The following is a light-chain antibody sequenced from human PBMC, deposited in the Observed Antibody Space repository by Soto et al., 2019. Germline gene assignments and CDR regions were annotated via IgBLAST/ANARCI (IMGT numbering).Light chain of an antibody. CDR3: QQSYSWA. CDR2: AAS. J-gene: IGKJ1*01. V-gene: IGKV1-39*01. Sequence: DIQMTQSPSSLSASVGDRVTITCRASQNISSYLNWYQQKPGKAPKLLIYAASSLQSGVPSSFXGSGXGXXXXXXXXXXXXEDFATYYCQQSYSWAFGQGTKVEIK. CDR1: QNISSY.